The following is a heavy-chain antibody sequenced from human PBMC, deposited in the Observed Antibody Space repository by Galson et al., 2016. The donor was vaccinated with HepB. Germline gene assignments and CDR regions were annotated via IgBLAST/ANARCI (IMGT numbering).Heavy chain of an antibody. CDR2: ISWNSGSI. D-gene: IGHD4-11*01. CDR3: TKDTRPRMAPRSDSICGMDV. CDR1: GFTFGDYA. V-gene: IGHV3-9*01. J-gene: IGHJ6*02. Sequence: SLRLSCAASGFTFGDYAMHWVRQAPGKGLEWVSGISWNSGSIDYADSVKGRFTISRDNAKNSLYLQMNSLRTEDTALYYCTKDTRPRMAPRSDSICGMDVWGQGTTVTVSS.